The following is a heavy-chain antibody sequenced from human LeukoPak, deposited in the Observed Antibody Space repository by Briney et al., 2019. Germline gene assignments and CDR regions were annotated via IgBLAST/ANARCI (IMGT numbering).Heavy chain of an antibody. V-gene: IGHV3-21*01. CDR1: GFTFSSYS. D-gene: IGHD6-19*01. CDR3: ARDPALYSSGFGNY. Sequence: GGSLRLSCAASGFTFSSYSMNWVRQAPGKGLEWVSSISSSSSYIYYADSVKGRFTISRDNAKNSPYLQMNSLRAEDTAVYYCARDPALYSSGFGNYWGQGTLATVSS. CDR2: ISSSSSYI. J-gene: IGHJ4*02.